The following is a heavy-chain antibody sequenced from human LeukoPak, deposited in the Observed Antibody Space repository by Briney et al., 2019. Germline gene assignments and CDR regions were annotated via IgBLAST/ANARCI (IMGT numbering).Heavy chain of an antibody. CDR3: ARDVALYENYWGVDS. J-gene: IGHJ4*02. Sequence: GGSLRFSCAASGFIFRSYWMSWVRQAPGKGLEWVANIKEDGSDKYFVDSVEGRFTISRDNAENSLFLEMNSLRPDDTAVYYCARDVALYENYWGVDSWGQGTLVTVSS. V-gene: IGHV3-7*01. D-gene: IGHD7-27*01. CDR1: GFIFRSYW. CDR2: IKEDGSDK.